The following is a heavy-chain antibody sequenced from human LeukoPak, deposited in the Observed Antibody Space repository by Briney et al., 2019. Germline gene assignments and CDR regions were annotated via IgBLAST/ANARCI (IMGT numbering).Heavy chain of an antibody. CDR3: ARDPWVYDILTGYGSQDAFDI. J-gene: IGHJ3*02. V-gene: IGHV3-33*01. Sequence: GGSLRLSCAASGFTFSSYGMHWVRQAPGKGLEWVAVRWYDGSNKYYADSVKGRFTISRDNSKNTLYLQMNSLRAEDTAVYYCARDPWVYDILTGYGSQDAFDIWGQGTMVTVSS. CDR2: RWYDGSNK. D-gene: IGHD3-9*01. CDR1: GFTFSSYG.